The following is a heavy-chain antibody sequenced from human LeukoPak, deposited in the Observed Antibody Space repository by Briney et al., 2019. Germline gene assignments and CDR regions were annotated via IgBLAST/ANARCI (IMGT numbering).Heavy chain of an antibody. J-gene: IGHJ4*02. D-gene: IGHD6-19*01. CDR3: ARGYSSGVGGKYYFDY. V-gene: IGHV1-8*01. CDR2: MNPNSGNT. CDR1: GYTFTSYD. Sequence: ASVKVSCKASGYTFTSYDINWVRQATGQGLEWMGWMNPNSGNTGYAQKFQGRVTMTRDMSTSTVYMELSSLRSEDTAVYYCARGYSSGVGGKYYFDYWGQGTLVTVSS.